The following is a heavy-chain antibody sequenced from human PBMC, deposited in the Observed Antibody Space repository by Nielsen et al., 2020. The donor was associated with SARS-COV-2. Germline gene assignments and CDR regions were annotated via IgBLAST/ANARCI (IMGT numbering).Heavy chain of an antibody. J-gene: IGHJ6*02. CDR1: GFTFRNAW. Sequence: GGSLRLSCVASGFTFRNAWMTWVRQAPGKGRGGVGRIKAKTDGETTVYAAPVQGRFTISRDDSEMTLYLQMDSLEIEDTGVYYCSTGGVAAVGNYYYYYGMDVWGQGTTVAVSS. V-gene: IGHV3-15*01. CDR3: STGGVAAVGNYYYYYGMDV. D-gene: IGHD6-13*01. CDR2: IKAKTDGETT.